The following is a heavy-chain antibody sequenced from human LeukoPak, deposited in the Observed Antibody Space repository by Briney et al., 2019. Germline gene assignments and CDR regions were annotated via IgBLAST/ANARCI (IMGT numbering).Heavy chain of an antibody. CDR1: GFTFSSYS. Sequence: PGGSLRLSCAASGFTFSSYSMNWVRQAPGKGLEWVSSISSSSSYIYYADSLKGRFTISRDNAKTSLYLQMNSLRAEDTAVYYCATTTGTTWGYFDYWGQGTLVTVSS. CDR3: ATTTGTTWGYFDY. D-gene: IGHD1-1*01. V-gene: IGHV3-21*01. CDR2: ISSSSSYI. J-gene: IGHJ4*02.